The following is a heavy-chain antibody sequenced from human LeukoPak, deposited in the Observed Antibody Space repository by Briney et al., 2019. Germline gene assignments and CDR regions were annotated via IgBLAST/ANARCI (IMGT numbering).Heavy chain of an antibody. CDR2: IIDSGNSL. CDR1: GFTFSSCA. J-gene: IGHJ4*02. D-gene: IGHD5-18*01. V-gene: IGHV3-23*05. Sequence: PGGSLRLSCAASGFTFSSCAMSWVRQAPGKGLEWVSTIIDSGNSLHYADSVEGRFTISRDNSKNTLYLQMNSLSAEDTAAYFCAKLTAMTTSHWGQGTLVTVSS. CDR3: AKLTAMTTSH.